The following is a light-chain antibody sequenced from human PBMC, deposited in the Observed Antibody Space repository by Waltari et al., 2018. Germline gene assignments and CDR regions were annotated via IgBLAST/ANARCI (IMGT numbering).Light chain of an antibody. CDR3: QQYKNWPRGT. Sequence: EIVMTQSPATLSVSPGERATLSCRASQSVSINLAWYHQKPGQPPRLLIYGASTRATGVPARFSGRGSGTDFTLTISSLQSEDFAVYYCQQYKNWPRGTFGQGTKVEIK. V-gene: IGKV3-15*01. CDR1: QSVSIN. CDR2: GAS. J-gene: IGKJ1*01.